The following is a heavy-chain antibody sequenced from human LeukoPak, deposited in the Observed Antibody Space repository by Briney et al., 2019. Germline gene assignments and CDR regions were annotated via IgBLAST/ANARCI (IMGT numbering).Heavy chain of an antibody. CDR1: GFTFSSYS. D-gene: IGHD3-22*01. J-gene: IGHJ4*02. CDR2: ISSSSSYI. V-gene: IGHV3-21*01. CDR3: ARAGDPMYYYDSSGYDY. Sequence: GGSLRLSCAASGFTFSSYSMNWVRQAPGKGLEWVSSISSSSSYIYYADSVTGRFTISRDNAKNSLYLQMNSLSAEDTAVYYCARAGDPMYYYDSSGYDYWGQGTLVTVSS.